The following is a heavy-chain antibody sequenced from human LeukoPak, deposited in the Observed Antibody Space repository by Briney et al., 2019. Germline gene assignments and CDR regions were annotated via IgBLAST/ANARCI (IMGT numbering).Heavy chain of an antibody. V-gene: IGHV3-30-3*01. D-gene: IGHD3-3*01. J-gene: IGHJ5*02. CDR3: ARDRRPYYDFWSGYDNWFDP. CDR2: ISYDGSNK. CDR1: GFTFSSYA. Sequence: GGSLRLSCAASGFTFSSYAMHWVRQAPGKGLEWVAVISYDGSNKYYADSVKGRFTISRDNSKNTLYLQMNSLRAEDTAVYYCARDRRPYYDFWSGYDNWFDPWGQGTLVTVSS.